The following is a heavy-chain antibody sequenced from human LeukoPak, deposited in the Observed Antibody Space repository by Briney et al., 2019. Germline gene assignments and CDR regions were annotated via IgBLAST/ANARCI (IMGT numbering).Heavy chain of an antibody. V-gene: IGHV1-69*06. CDR3: ARDARYSGYDFDY. CDR1: GGTFSSYA. CDR2: IIPIFGTA. D-gene: IGHD5-12*01. Sequence: GASVKVSCKASGGTFSSYAISWVRQAPGQGLEWMGGIIPIFGTANYAQKFQGRVTITADKSTSTAYMELSSLRSEDTAVYYCARDARYSGYDFDYWGQGTLVTVSS. J-gene: IGHJ4*02.